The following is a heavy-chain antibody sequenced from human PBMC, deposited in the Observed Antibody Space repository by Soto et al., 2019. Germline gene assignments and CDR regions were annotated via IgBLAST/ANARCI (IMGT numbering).Heavy chain of an antibody. CDR3: ASAPNRRFGELYY. D-gene: IGHD3-10*01. J-gene: IGHJ4*02. CDR2: IIPIFGTA. Sequence: QVQLVQSGAEVKKPGSSVKVSCKASGGTFSSYAISWVRQAPGQGLEWMGGIIPIFGTANYAQKFQGRVTITADESTSTAYMELSGLRSEDTAMYYCASAPNRRFGELYYWGQGTLVTVSS. CDR1: GGTFSSYA. V-gene: IGHV1-69*12.